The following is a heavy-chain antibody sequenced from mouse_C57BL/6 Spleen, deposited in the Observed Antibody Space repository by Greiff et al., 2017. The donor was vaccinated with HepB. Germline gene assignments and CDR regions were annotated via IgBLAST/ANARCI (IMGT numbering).Heavy chain of an antibody. Sequence: EVKLMESGPGMVKPSQSLSLTCTVTGYSITSGYDWHWIRHFPGNKLEWMGYISYSGSTNYNPSLKSRISITHDTSKNHFFLKLNSVTTEDTAPYYCARDGSPYWYFDVWGTGTTVTVSS. CDR3: ARDGSPYWYFDV. J-gene: IGHJ1*03. CDR1: GYSITSGYD. V-gene: IGHV3-1*01. CDR2: ISYSGST. D-gene: IGHD1-1*01.